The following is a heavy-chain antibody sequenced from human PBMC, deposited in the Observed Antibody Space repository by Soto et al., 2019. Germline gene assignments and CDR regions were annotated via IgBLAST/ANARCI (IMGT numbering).Heavy chain of an antibody. V-gene: IGHV3-30-3*01. J-gene: IGHJ5*02. Sequence: GSLRLSCAASGFTFSSYAMHWVRQAPGKGLEWVAVISYDGSNKYYADSVKGRFTISRDNSKNTLYLQMNSLRAEDTAVYYCASSNGYAGWFDPWGQGTLVTVSS. CDR1: GFTFSSYA. D-gene: IGHD5-12*01. CDR3: ASSNGYAGWFDP. CDR2: ISYDGSNK.